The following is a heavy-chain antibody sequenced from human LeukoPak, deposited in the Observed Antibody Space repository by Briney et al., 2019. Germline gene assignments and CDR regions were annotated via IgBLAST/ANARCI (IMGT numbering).Heavy chain of an antibody. J-gene: IGHJ4*02. V-gene: IGHV4-59*01. Sequence: PSETLSLTCTVSGGSISSYYWSWIWQPPGKGLEWIGYIYYSGSTNYNPSLKSRVTISVDTSKNQFSLKLSSVTAADTAVYYCARDQVGAMIFDYWGQGTLVTVSS. CDR1: GGSISSYY. D-gene: IGHD1-26*01. CDR2: IYYSGST. CDR3: ARDQVGAMIFDY.